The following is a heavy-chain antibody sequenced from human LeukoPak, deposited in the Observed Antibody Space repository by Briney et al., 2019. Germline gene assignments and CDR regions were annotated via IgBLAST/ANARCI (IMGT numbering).Heavy chain of an antibody. Sequence: GGSLRLSCAASGFTFSSYWMSWVRQAPGKGLEWVANIKQDGSEKYFVDSVRGRFTISRDNAKNSLYLQMNSLRDEDTAVYYCAKRYGSGTYFEFWGQGTLVTVSS. J-gene: IGHJ4*02. CDR1: GFTFSSYW. CDR3: AKRYGSGTYFEF. CDR2: IKQDGSEK. D-gene: IGHD3-10*01. V-gene: IGHV3-7*05.